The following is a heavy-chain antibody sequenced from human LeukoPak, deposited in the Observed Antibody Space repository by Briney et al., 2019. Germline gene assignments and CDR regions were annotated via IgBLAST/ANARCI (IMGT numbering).Heavy chain of an antibody. CDR3: AKGTLDSGGSSPNTHFDY. D-gene: IGHD3-22*01. V-gene: IGHV3-23*01. CDR1: GFAFSSYA. Sequence: GGSLRLSCAASGFAFSSYAMNWVRQAPGKGLEWVSTISGGGGSAFYADSEKGRFTISRDNSKNTLFLQMNSLRTEDTAVYYCAKGTLDSGGSSPNTHFDYCGQETLVTVSS. CDR2: ISGGGGSA. J-gene: IGHJ4*02.